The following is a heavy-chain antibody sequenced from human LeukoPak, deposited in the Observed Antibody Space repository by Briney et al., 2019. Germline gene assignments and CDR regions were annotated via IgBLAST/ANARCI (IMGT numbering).Heavy chain of an antibody. CDR1: GFTFSNYW. V-gene: IGHV3-7*01. D-gene: IGHD2-2*01. CDR3: ARALDSSSSRYQAFEE. CDR2: IKQDESEK. J-gene: IGHJ4*02. Sequence: PGGSLRLSCSASGFTFSNYWMSWVRQAPGQGLEWVANIKQDESEKYHVDSVKGRFTISRDNAKSSLYLQMNSLRAEDTAVYYCARALDSSSSRYQAFEEWGQGTLVTVSS.